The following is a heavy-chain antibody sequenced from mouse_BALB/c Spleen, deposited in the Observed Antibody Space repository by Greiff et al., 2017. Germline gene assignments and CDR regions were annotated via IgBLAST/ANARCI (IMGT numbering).Heavy chain of an antibody. CDR3: ARDRGDGYYLYAMDY. Sequence: EVKVVESGGGLVKPGGSLKLSCAASGFTFSSYAMSWVRQTPEKRLEWVASISSGGSTYYPDSVKGRFTISRDNAKNTLYLQMSSLKSEDTAMYYCARDRGDGYYLYAMDYWGQGTSVTVSS. CDR2: ISSGGST. J-gene: IGHJ4*01. D-gene: IGHD2-3*01. V-gene: IGHV5-6-5*01. CDR1: GFTFSSYA.